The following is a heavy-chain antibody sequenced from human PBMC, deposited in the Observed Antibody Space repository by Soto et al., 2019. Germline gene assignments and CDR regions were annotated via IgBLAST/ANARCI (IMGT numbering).Heavy chain of an antibody. J-gene: IGHJ6*02. CDR1: SITFNNYA. V-gene: IGHV3-33*01. D-gene: IGHD2-2*01. CDR3: ARWKIFNPPRAVVFARGAMDV. Sequence: GGSLILSSAASSITFNNYAMHCVRQAQGKVLESEAVILNNGHCHYYANAVKGRFTISRDNSKNPLSLQMSIMRAEDTAFDYSARWKIFNPPRAVVFARGAMDVWRQGSTVTVSS. CDR2: ILNNGHCH.